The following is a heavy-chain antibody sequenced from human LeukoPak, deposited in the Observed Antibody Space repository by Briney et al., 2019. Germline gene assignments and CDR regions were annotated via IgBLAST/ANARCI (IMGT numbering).Heavy chain of an antibody. J-gene: IGHJ4*02. Sequence: SETLSLTCSVSGDSFTSYYWSWIRQPPGKGVEWLGHIYTNGSTNDNPSLKSRVTIAVDTSKKQFSLKLSSVTDADTAVYYCARLAYGFWGGPEGEYFDYWGQGTLVTVSS. D-gene: IGHD3-3*01. CDR3: ARLAYGFWGGPEGEYFDY. CDR1: GDSFTSYY. CDR2: IYTNGST. V-gene: IGHV4-4*09.